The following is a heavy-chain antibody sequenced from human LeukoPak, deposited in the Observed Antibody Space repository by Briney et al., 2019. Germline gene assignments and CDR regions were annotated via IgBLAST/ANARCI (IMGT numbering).Heavy chain of an antibody. Sequence: GGSLRLSCAASGFTFSSYWMSWVRQAPGKGLEWVANIKQDGSEKYYVDSVKGRFTISRDNAKNSLYLQMNSLRAEDTAVYYRARAMLWFGELLSFDYWGQGTLVTVSS. D-gene: IGHD3-10*01. J-gene: IGHJ4*02. CDR1: GFTFSSYW. V-gene: IGHV3-7*01. CDR3: ARAMLWFGELLSFDY. CDR2: IKQDGSEK.